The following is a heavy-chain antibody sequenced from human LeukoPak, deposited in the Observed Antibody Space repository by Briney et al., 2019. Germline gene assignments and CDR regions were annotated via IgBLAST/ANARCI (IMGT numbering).Heavy chain of an antibody. V-gene: IGHV3-30*04. J-gene: IGHJ4*02. Sequence: HGGSLRLSCAASGFIFSNYAMHWVRQAPGKGLEWLIFISYDGSNKYYADSVKGRFTISRDNSKNTLYLQMNSLRAEDTAVYYCARDTYGSDYWGQGTLVTVSS. CDR2: ISYDGSNK. CDR3: ARDTYGSDY. D-gene: IGHD3-10*01. CDR1: GFIFSNYA.